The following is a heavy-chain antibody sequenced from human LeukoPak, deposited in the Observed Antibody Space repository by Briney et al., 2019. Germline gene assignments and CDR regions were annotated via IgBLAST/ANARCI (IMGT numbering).Heavy chain of an antibody. CDR2: ISTSGRT. CDR3: ATSYDNKIVPYDC. V-gene: IGHV4-4*09. D-gene: IGHD3-9*01. CDR1: GVSITSYK. Sequence: SETLSLTCTVFGVSITSYKWSWLRQSPGKGLEWIGFISTSGRTDYNPSLTSRVSMSVDTSKSQVSLRLSSVTAEDTAVYYCATSYDNKIVPYDCWGQGILVTVSS. J-gene: IGHJ4*02.